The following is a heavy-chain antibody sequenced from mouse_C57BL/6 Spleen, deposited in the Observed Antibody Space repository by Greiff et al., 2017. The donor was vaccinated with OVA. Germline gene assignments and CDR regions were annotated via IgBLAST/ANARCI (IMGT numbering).Heavy chain of an antibody. D-gene: IGHD1-1*01. J-gene: IGHJ4*01. V-gene: IGHV1-52*01. CDR3: ARSTVVASYYYAMDY. Sequence: VQLQQSGAELVRPGSSVKLSCKASGYTFTSYWMHWVKQRPIQGLEWIGNIDPSDSETHYNQKFKDKATLTVDKSSSTAYMQLSSLTSEDSAVYYCARSTVVASYYYAMDYGGQGTSVTVSS. CDR2: IDPSDSET. CDR1: GYTFTSYW.